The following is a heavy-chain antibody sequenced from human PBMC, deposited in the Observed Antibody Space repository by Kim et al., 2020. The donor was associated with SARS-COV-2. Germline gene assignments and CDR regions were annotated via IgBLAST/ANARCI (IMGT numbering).Heavy chain of an antibody. D-gene: IGHD1-26*01. V-gene: IGHV4-31*03. J-gene: IGHJ4*02. CDR1: GDSISSVGSY. CDR2: IYYSGST. Sequence: SETLSLTCTVSGDSISSVGSYWNWIRQHPGKGLEWMGYIYYSGSTYYNPSLESRITTSVDTSKNQFSLSLSSVTAADTAVYYCARDLRGVGYFDYWGQGTLVTVSS. CDR3: ARDLRGVGYFDY.